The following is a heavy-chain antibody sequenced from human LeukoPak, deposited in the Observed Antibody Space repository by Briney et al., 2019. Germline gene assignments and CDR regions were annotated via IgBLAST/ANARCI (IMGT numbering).Heavy chain of an antibody. CDR3: AKDLWDAAVAGPFDY. Sequence: GGSLRLSCAASGFTFSSYAMSWVRQPPGKVLEWVSAISGSGGSTYYADSVKGRFAISRDNSKNTPYLQMNSLRAEDTAVYYCAKDLWDAAVAGPFDYWGQGTLVTVSS. J-gene: IGHJ4*02. CDR1: GFTFSSYA. CDR2: ISGSGGST. V-gene: IGHV3-23*01. D-gene: IGHD6-19*01.